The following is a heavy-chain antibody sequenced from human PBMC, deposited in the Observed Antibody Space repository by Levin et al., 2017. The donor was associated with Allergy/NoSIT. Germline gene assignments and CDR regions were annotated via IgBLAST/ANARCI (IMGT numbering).Heavy chain of an antibody. CDR2: ISYDGSNK. CDR3: ARESADAFDI. CDR1: GFTFSSYA. V-gene: IGHV3-30-3*01. J-gene: IGHJ3*02. Sequence: GGSLRLSCAASGFTFSSYAMHWVRQAPGKGLEWVAVISYDGSNKYYADSVKGRFTISRDNSKNTLYLQMNSLRAEDTAVYYCARESADAFDIWGQGTMVTVSS.